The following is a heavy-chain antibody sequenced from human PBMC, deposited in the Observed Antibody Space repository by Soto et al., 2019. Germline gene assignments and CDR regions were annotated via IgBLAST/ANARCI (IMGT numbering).Heavy chain of an antibody. CDR1: GGTFSSYA. J-gene: IGHJ4*02. V-gene: IGHV1-69*13. D-gene: IGHD6-13*01. CDR3: ASGIAAAGTYYY. CDR2: IIPIFGTA. Sequence: SVKLSCKASGGTFSSYAISWVRQAPGQGLEWMGGIIPIFGTANYAQKFQGRVTITADESTSTAYMELSSLRSEDTAVYYCASGIAAAGTYYYWGQGTLVTVSS.